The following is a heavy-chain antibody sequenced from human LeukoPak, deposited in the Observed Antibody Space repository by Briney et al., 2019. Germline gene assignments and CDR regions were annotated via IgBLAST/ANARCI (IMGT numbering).Heavy chain of an antibody. V-gene: IGHV3-30-3*01. J-gene: IGHJ4*02. CDR1: GFTFSGCT. Sequence: GGSLRLSCAVSGFTFSGCTMHWVRQAPGKGLEWVAVISFDGSNKYYGDSVKGRFTISRDNSKNTLYLQMNSLRPDDTAIYYCARDTLWEWGQGTLVTVSS. CDR2: ISFDGSNK. D-gene: IGHD1-26*01. CDR3: ARDTLWE.